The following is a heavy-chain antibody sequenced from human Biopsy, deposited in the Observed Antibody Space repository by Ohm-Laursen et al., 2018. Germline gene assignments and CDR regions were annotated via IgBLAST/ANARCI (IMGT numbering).Heavy chain of an antibody. Sequence: ASVKVSCKAPGGTFSNYGVNWVRQAPGQGLEWLGGNILILGTGNYAQKFQDRVTVAADTSTSTATMELRSLRSDDTAVYYCATKLTGYFHHWGQGTLVIVSS. CDR2: NILILGTG. J-gene: IGHJ1*01. D-gene: IGHD3-9*01. V-gene: IGHV1-69*06. CDR3: ATKLTGYFHH. CDR1: GGTFSNYG.